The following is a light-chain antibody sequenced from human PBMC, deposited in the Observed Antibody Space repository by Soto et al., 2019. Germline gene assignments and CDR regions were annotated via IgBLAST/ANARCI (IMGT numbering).Light chain of an antibody. V-gene: IGKV3-20*01. CDR1: QSVSNK. J-gene: IGKJ1*01. Sequence: SPATLSVKTGERVTLSCRASQSVSNKLAWYQQKPCQAPRLLISDTSTRATGIPDRFSGSGSGTDFTLTICGLEPEDFAVYYCQQYGSSPSTFGQRTNVDI. CDR3: QQYGSSPST. CDR2: DTS.